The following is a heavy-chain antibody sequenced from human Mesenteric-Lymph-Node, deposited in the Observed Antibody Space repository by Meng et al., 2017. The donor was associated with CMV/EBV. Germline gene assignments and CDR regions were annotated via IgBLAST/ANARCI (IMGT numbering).Heavy chain of an antibody. J-gene: IGHJ6*02. V-gene: IGHV2-5*01. Sequence: SGPTLVKPTQTLTLTCTCSGFSLSTSGVGVGWIRQPPGKALEWLALIYWNDDKRYSPSLKSRLTITKDTSKNQVVLTMTNMDPVDTATYYCAHNLRTIFGNYGMDVWGQGTTVTVSS. CDR1: GFSLSTSGVG. D-gene: IGHD3-3*01. CDR2: IYWNDDK. CDR3: AHNLRTIFGNYGMDV.